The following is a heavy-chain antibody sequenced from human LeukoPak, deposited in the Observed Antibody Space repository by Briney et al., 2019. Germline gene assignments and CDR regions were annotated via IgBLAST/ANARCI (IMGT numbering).Heavy chain of an antibody. CDR1: GFTFTSYS. CDR2: ISTSISTI. V-gene: IGHV3-48*04. D-gene: IGHD1-26*01. J-gene: IGHJ4*02. Sequence: GSLRLSCAASGFTFTSYSMNWVRQAPGKGLEWVSYISTSISTIYYADSVKGRFTISRDNAKNSLSLQMNSLRAEDTAVYYCARRLTGGTTVFDHWGRGTLVTVSS. CDR3: ARRLTGGTTVFDH.